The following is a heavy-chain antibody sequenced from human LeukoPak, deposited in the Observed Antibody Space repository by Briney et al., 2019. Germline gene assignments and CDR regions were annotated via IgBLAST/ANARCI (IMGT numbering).Heavy chain of an antibody. J-gene: IGHJ4*02. Sequence: ASVKVSCKASGGTFSSYAISWVRQAPGQGLEWMGGIIPIFGTANYAQKFQGRVTITTDESTSTAYMELSSLRSEDTAVYYCAILRAYYDFWSGYYTVDYWGQGTLVTVSS. V-gene: IGHV1-69*05. D-gene: IGHD3-3*01. CDR2: IIPIFGTA. CDR3: AILRAYYDFWSGYYTVDY. CDR1: GGTFSSYA.